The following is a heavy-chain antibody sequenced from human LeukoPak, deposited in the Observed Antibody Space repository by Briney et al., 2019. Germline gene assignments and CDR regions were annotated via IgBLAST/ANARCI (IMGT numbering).Heavy chain of an antibody. CDR3: ARLYYDSSGYYQICYFGY. D-gene: IGHD3-22*01. V-gene: IGHV4-39*01. J-gene: IGHJ4*02. CDR2: IYYSGST. CDR1: GGSISSSSYY. Sequence: SGTLSLTCTVSGGSISSSSYYWGWIRQPPGKGLGRIGSIYYSGSTYYNPSLKSRVTISVDTSKNQFSLNLSSVTAADTAVYYCARLYYDSSGYYQICYFGYWGQGTLVTVSS.